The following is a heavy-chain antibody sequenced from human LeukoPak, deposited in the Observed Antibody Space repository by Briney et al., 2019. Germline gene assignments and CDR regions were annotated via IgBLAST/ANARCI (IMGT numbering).Heavy chain of an antibody. J-gene: IGHJ5*02. CDR3: ARDHLVCPSTSCYTGRDWFDP. D-gene: IGHD2-2*02. V-gene: IGHV4-39*07. Sequence: SETLSLTCTVSGGSISSSSYYWGWIRQPPGKGLEWIRSIYYSGSTYYNPSLRSRVTISVDTSKNQFSLKLSSVTAADTAVYSCARDHLVCPSTSCYTGRDWFDPWGQGTLVTVSS. CDR1: GGSISSSSYY. CDR2: IYYSGST.